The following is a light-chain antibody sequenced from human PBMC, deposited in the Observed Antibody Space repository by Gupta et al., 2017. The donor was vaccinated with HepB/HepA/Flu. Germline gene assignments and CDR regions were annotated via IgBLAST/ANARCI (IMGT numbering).Light chain of an antibody. V-gene: IGKV3-20*01. J-gene: IGKJ4*01. CDR1: RTVSNLY. Sequence: VLTQSPGTLSLSAGERATPSCRTSRTVSNLYLAWYQQKPGQAPRLLIYGSSTRATGIPDRFSGSGSATDFTLNIDSVEPEDFAVYYCQQYSTPPVTFGWGTRVEIK. CDR3: QQYSTPPVT. CDR2: GSS.